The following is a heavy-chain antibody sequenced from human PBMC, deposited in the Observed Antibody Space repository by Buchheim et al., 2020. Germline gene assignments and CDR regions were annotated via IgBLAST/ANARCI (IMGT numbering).Heavy chain of an antibody. D-gene: IGHD4-11*01. CDR1: GFMFSTYW. CDR3: MRASSTVRAYYYGMDV. V-gene: IGHV3-7*04. CDR2: IKQDGSEK. J-gene: IGHJ6*02. Sequence: EVQLVESGGVLVQPGGSLRLSCAASGFMFSTYWMSWVRQAPGKGLEWVANIKQDGSEKNYVDSVEGRFTISRDNAKNSLDLQMNSLRVEDTGVYFCMRASSTVRAYYYGMDVWGQGTT.